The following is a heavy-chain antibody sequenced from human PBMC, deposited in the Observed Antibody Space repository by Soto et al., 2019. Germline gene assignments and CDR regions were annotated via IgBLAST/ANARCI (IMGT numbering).Heavy chain of an antibody. CDR3: AKEQTTGAHYALDY. CDR2: ITGSSDYT. Sequence: TGGSLRLSCEASGFIFSSYAMNWVRQAPGKGLQWVSSITGSSDYTSYIASVKGRFTISRDNSKNTLYLQMNSLRAEDTAVYFCAKEQTTGAHYALDYWGQGTLVTVSS. V-gene: IGHV3-23*01. CDR1: GFIFSSYA. J-gene: IGHJ4*02. D-gene: IGHD2-8*02.